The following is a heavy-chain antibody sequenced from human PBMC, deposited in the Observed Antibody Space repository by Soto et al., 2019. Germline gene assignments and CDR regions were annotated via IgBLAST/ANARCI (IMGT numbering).Heavy chain of an antibody. CDR2: ISYDGNNK. D-gene: IGHD1-26*01. J-gene: IGHJ6*02. V-gene: IGHV3-30*18. CDR1: GFTFSSFG. CDR3: SKQQVGATDYYYYGMDV. Sequence: PGGFLRLSCAASGFTFSSFGMHWVRQAPGKGLEWVALISYDGNNKYSADSVKGRFTISRDNSKNTLYLQMNSLRAEDTAVYYCSKQQVGATDYYYYGMDVWGQGTTVTVSS.